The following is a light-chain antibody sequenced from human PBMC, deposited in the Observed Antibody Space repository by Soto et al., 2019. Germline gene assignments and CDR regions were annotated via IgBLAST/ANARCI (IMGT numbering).Light chain of an antibody. CDR1: NMGRKN. CDR2: RDT. V-gene: IGLV3-9*01. Sequence: SYELTQPLSVSVARGQTARITCGGNNMGRKNVHGYQKKPAQAPVLAIYRDTNRPSGIPERFSGSNSGNTATLTITRAQAGDEADYYCQVWDSSTVFGGGTKLTVL. J-gene: IGLJ2*01. CDR3: QVWDSSTV.